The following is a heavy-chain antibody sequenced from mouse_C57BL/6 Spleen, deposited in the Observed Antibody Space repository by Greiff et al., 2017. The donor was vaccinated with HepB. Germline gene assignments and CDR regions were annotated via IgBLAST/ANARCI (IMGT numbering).Heavy chain of an antibody. D-gene: IGHD1-1*01. J-gene: IGHJ4*01. CDR1: GYAFSSYW. CDR2: IYPGDGDT. CDR3: AREGSTVVANYAMDY. V-gene: IGHV1-80*01. Sequence: LVESGAELVKPGASVKISCKASGYAFSSYWMNWVKQRPGKGLEWIGQIYPGDGDTNYNGKFKGKATLTADKSSSTAYMQLSSLTSEDSAVYFCAREGSTVVANYAMDYWGQGTSVTVSS.